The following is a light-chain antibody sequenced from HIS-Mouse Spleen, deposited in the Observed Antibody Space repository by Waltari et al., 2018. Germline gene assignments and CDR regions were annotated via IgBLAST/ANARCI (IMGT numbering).Light chain of an antibody. CDR1: QSVSSN. Sequence: EIVMTQSPATLSVSPGERATPSCRTSQSVSSNLAWYQQNPGQAPRLLIYGASTRATGIPARFSGSGSGTEFTLTISSMQSEDFAVYYCQQYNNWPPWTFGQGTKVEIK. J-gene: IGKJ1*01. V-gene: IGKV3-15*01. CDR2: GAS. CDR3: QQYNNWPPWT.